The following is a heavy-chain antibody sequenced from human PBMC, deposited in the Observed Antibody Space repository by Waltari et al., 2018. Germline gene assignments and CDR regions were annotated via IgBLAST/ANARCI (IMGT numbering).Heavy chain of an antibody. D-gene: IGHD6-13*01. Sequence: EVQLVQSGAEVKKPGATVKISCKGSGYTFTDYSMHRVQQAPGKGPEWMGLVDPEDGETIDAEKFQGRVTITADTSTDTAYMELSSLRSEDTAVYYCATLDIAAAGTPAYYYYGMDVWGQGTTVTVSS. CDR1: GYTFTDYS. V-gene: IGHV1-69-2*01. CDR3: ATLDIAAAGTPAYYYYGMDV. J-gene: IGHJ6*02. CDR2: VDPEDGET.